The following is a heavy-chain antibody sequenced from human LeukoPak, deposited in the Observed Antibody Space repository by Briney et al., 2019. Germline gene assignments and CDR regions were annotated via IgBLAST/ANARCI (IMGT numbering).Heavy chain of an antibody. D-gene: IGHD2-2*02. Sequence: GGSLRLSCAASGFTFSSYSMNWVRQVPGKGLEWVSSISSSSSYIYYADSVKGRFTISRDNAKNSLYLQMNSLRAEDTAVYYCAGGYCSSTSCYSVYWGQGTLVTVSS. J-gene: IGHJ4*02. CDR3: AGGYCSSTSCYSVY. CDR1: GFTFSSYS. V-gene: IGHV3-21*01. CDR2: ISSSSSYI.